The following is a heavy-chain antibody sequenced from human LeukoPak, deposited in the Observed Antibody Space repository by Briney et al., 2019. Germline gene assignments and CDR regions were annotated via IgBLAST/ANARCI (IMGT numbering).Heavy chain of an antibody. D-gene: IGHD2-21*02. CDR1: GFTFSSHW. CDR3: ARGGDYSYFDY. Sequence: GGSLRLSCAASGFTFSSHWMHWVRQAPGEGPVWVSRIKSDGSRTNYADSVKGRFTISRDNAKNTLYLQMNSLRAEDTAVYYCARGGDYSYFDYWGQGTLVTVSS. V-gene: IGHV3-74*01. J-gene: IGHJ4*02. CDR2: IKSDGSRT.